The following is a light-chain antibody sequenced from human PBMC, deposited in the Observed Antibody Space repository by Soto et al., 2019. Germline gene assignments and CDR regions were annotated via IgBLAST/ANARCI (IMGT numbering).Light chain of an antibody. CDR1: QSISNW. J-gene: IGKJ2*01. CDR2: AAS. V-gene: IGKV1-5*01. CDR3: QQYDIHST. Sequence: DIQMTQSPSTLSASVGDRVTITCRASQSISNWLAWYQQKPGKAPNLLIYAASSLQSGVPSRFSGSGSGTEFTLTITSLHADDFATYYCQQYDIHSTFGQGTKLEIK.